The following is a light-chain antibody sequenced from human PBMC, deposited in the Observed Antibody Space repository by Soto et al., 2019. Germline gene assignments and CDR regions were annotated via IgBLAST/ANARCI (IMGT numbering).Light chain of an antibody. V-gene: IGKV3-11*01. J-gene: IGKJ4*01. CDR1: QSITTY. CDR3: QQRINWPLS. CDR2: DVS. Sequence: ENVLTQSPGTLSLSPGERATLSCRASQSITTYLAWYQQKPGQAPRLLIYDVSKRATGIPARFSGSGSGTDFTLTIGSLEPEDVAVYYCQQRINWPLSFGGWTKVEIK.